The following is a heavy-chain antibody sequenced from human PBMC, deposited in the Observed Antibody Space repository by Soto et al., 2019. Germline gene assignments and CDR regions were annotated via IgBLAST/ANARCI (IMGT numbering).Heavy chain of an antibody. D-gene: IGHD2-21*02. V-gene: IGHV3-30*03. CDR3: AAPIVVVTAFDY. J-gene: IGHJ4*02. CDR1: GFTFSSYG. CDR2: ISYDGSNK. Sequence: GGSLRLSCAASGFTFSSYGMHWVRQAPGKGLEWVAVISYDGSNKYYADSVKGRFTISRDNSKNTLYLQMNSLRAEDTAVYYCAAPIVVVTAFDYWGQGTLVTV.